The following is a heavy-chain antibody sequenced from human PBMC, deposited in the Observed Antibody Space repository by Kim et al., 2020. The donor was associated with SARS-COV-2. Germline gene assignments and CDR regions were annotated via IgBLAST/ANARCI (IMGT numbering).Heavy chain of an antibody. D-gene: IGHD6-6*01. J-gene: IGHJ4*02. V-gene: IGHV3-74*01. Sequence: NTAKGRITISKDNAKTVVYLQMNSMRAEETAVYYCQGRNIVARPGVDYWGQGTLVTVSS. CDR3: QGRNIVARPGVDY.